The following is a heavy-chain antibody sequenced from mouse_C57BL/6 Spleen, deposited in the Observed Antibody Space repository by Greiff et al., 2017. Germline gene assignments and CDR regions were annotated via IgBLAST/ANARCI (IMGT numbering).Heavy chain of an antibody. CDR2: INYDGSST. D-gene: IGHD2-5*01. Sequence: EVQRVESEGGLVQPGSSMKLSCTASGFTFSDYYMAWVRQVPEKGLEWVANINYDGSSTYYLDSLKSRFIISRDNAKNILYLQMSSLKSEDTATYYCARDYSNYGYFDVWGTGTTVTVSS. CDR1: GFTFSDYY. CDR3: ARDYSNYGYFDV. V-gene: IGHV5-16*01. J-gene: IGHJ1*03.